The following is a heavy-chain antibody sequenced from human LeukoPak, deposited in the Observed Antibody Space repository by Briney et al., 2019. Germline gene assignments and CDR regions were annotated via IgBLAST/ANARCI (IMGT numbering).Heavy chain of an antibody. CDR2: ISWNSGSI. V-gene: IGHV3-9*03. J-gene: IGHJ4*02. Sequence: GRSLRLSXAASGFTFDDYAMHWVRQAPGKGLEWVSGISWNSGSIGYADSVKGRFTISRDNAKNSLYLQMNSLRAEDMALYYCAKDTGTAYSSSWYSDWGLGTLVTVSS. CDR1: GFTFDDYA. CDR3: AKDTGTAYSSSWYSD. D-gene: IGHD6-13*01.